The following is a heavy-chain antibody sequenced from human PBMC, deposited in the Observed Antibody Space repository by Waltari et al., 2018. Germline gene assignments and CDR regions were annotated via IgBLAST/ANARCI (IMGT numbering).Heavy chain of an antibody. CDR1: GYSISSGYY. CDR2: IYHSGST. Sequence: QVQLQESGPGLVKPSETLSLTCAVSGYSISSGYYWGWFRQPPGKGLEWIGSIYHSGSTYYNPSLKSRVTISVDTSKNQFSLKLSSVTAADTAVYYCARGRSSSSEWRLWGQGTLVTVSS. J-gene: IGHJ4*02. V-gene: IGHV4-38-2*01. D-gene: IGHD6-6*01. CDR3: ARGRSSSSEWRL.